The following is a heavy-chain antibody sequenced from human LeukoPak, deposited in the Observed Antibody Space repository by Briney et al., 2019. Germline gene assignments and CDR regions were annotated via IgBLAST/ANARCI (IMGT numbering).Heavy chain of an antibody. D-gene: IGHD3-22*01. J-gene: IGHJ3*02. CDR2: IYSGGST. CDR1: GFTFSSYG. Sequence: GGSLRLSCAASGFTFSSYGMHWVRQAPGKGLEWVSVIYSGGSTYYADSVKGRFTISRDNSKNTLYLQMNSLRAEDTAVYYCARVISGYYYVRAFDIWGQGTMVTVSS. CDR3: ARVISGYYYVRAFDI. V-gene: IGHV3-66*01.